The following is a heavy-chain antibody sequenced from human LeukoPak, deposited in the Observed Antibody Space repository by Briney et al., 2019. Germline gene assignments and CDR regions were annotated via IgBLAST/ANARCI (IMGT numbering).Heavy chain of an antibody. J-gene: IGHJ4*02. CDR3: ASGTPRNYVPDY. Sequence: ASVKVSCKASGYTFTGNYMHWVRQAPGQGLEWMGWINPNSGGTNYAQKFQGRVTMTRDTSISTAYMELNRLRSDDTAVYYCASGTPRNYVPDYWGQGTLVTVSS. CDR2: INPNSGGT. V-gene: IGHV1-2*02. CDR1: GYTFTGNY. D-gene: IGHD1-7*01.